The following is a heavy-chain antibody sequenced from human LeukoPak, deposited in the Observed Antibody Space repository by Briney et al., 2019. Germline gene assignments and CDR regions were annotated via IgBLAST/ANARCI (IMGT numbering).Heavy chain of an antibody. V-gene: IGHV4-59*12. CDR1: GGSISGYY. Sequence: PSETLSLTCTVSGGSISGYYWSWIRQPPGKGLEWIGYIYYSGSTNYNPSLKSRVTISVDTSKNQFSLKLSSVTAADTAVYYSARADIHAETQSHWLRIGELYFDYWGQGTLVTVSS. CDR2: IYYSGST. D-gene: IGHD3-10*01. J-gene: IGHJ4*02. CDR3: ARADIHAETQSHWLRIGELYFDY.